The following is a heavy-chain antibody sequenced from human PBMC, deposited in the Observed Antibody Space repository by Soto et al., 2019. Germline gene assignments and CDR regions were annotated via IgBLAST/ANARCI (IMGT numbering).Heavy chain of an antibody. CDR1: GFMFSSYG. V-gene: IGHV3-30*18. CDR3: AKLFGGAKAIGAPANWFDP. CDR2: ISHDGINN. J-gene: IGHJ5*02. D-gene: IGHD3-3*01. Sequence: GSLRLSCAASGFMFSSYGMHWIRQAPGKGLEWVAVISHDGINNYYGDSVKGRCTVSRDNSNNAMFLQIDSLRPEDTPVYYCAKLFGGAKAIGAPANWFDPWGQGTLVTVSS.